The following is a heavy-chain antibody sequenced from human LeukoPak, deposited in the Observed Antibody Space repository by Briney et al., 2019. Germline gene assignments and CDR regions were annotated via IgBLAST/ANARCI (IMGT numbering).Heavy chain of an antibody. Sequence: SGGSLRLSCAASGFTFSSYWMHWVRQAPGKGLEWVSRINSDGSSTNYADSVKGRFTISRENAKNTLYLQMNSLRAEDTAVYYCARDPRYYDSSGYYYVDYYYYYGMDVWGQGPTVTVS. D-gene: IGHD3-22*01. CDR2: INSDGSST. V-gene: IGHV3-74*01. CDR1: GFTFSSYW. CDR3: ARDPRYYDSSGYYYVDYYYYYGMDV. J-gene: IGHJ6*02.